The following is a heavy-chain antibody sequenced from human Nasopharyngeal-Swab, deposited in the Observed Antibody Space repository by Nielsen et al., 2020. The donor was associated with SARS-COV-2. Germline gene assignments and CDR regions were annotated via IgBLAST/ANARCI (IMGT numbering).Heavy chain of an antibody. D-gene: IGHD2-21*01. J-gene: IGHJ4*02. V-gene: IGHV3-33*08. CDR1: GFTFSDHY. CDR3: ASARLTYCGGDCYDT. CDR2: IWYDGSNK. Sequence: GESLKISCGASGFTFSDHYMDWVRQAPGKGLEWVAVIWYDGSNKYYADSVKGRFTISRDNSKNTLYLQMNSLRAEDTAVYYCASARLTYCGGDCYDTWGQGTLVSVSS.